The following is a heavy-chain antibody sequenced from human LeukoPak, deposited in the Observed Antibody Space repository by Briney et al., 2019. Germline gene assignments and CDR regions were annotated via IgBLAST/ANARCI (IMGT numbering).Heavy chain of an antibody. Sequence: SETLSLTCTVSGGSISSYYWSWIRQPAGKGLEWIGRIYTSGSTNYNPSLKSRVTISVDTSKNQFSLKLSSVTAADTAVYYCAGGTAMVNLAGYWGQGTLVTVSS. J-gene: IGHJ4*02. D-gene: IGHD5-18*01. CDR2: IYTSGST. CDR3: AGGTAMVNLAGY. CDR1: GGSISSYY. V-gene: IGHV4-4*07.